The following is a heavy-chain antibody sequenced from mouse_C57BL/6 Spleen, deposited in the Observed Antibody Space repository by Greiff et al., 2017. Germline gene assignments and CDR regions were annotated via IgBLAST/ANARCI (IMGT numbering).Heavy chain of an antibody. D-gene: IGHD1-1*02. CDR2: ISYDGSN. V-gene: IGHV3-6*01. J-gene: IGHJ4*01. CDR1: GYSITSGYY. Sequence: DVKLQESGPGLVKPSQSLSLTCSVTGYSITSGYYWNWIRQFPGNKLEWMGYISYDGSNNYNPSLKNRISITRDTSKNQFFLKLNSVTTEDTATYYCARAPDYDYAMDYWGQGTSVTVSS. CDR3: ARAPDYDYAMDY.